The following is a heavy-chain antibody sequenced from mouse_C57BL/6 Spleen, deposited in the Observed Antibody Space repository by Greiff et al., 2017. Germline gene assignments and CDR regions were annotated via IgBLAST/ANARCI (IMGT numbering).Heavy chain of an antibody. Sequence: EVQLVESGGGLVQPGGSLKLSCAASGFTFSDYYMYWVRQTPEKRLEWVAYISNGGGSTYYPDTVKGRFTISRDNAKNTLYLQMSRLESEDTAMYYCARTGTGGYFDVWGTGTTVTVSS. CDR3: ARTGTGGYFDV. D-gene: IGHD4-1*01. CDR2: ISNGGGST. CDR1: GFTFSDYY. J-gene: IGHJ1*03. V-gene: IGHV5-12*01.